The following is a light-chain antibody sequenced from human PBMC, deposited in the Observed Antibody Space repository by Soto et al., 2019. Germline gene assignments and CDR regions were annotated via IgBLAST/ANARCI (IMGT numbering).Light chain of an antibody. CDR2: DAS. CDR3: QQYGDSPVT. J-gene: IGKJ1*01. CDR1: QSVSSY. V-gene: IGKV3-20*01. Sequence: EIVLTQSPGTLSLSPGERATLSCRASQSVSSYLAWCQQKPGQAPRLLISDASDRATGVPDRFSGSGSGTDFTLTISRLEPEDFAVYYCQQYGDSPVTFGQGTKVDIK.